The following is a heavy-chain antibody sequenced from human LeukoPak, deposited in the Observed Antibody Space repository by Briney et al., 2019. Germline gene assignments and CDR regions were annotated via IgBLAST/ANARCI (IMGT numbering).Heavy chain of an antibody. CDR3: ARTVSSSWYRRLSETRRKPYYFDY. CDR1: GYTFTSYD. CDR2: MNPNSGNT. J-gene: IGHJ4*02. D-gene: IGHD6-13*01. Sequence: ASVKVSCKASGYTFTSYDINWVRQATGQGLEWMGWMNPNSGNTGYAQKFQGRVTMTRNTSISTACMELSSLGSEDTAVYYCARTVSSSWYRRLSETRRKPYYFDYWGQGTLVTVSS. V-gene: IGHV1-8*01.